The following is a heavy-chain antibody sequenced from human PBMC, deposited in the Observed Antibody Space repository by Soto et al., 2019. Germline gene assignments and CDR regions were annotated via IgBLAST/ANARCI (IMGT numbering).Heavy chain of an antibody. CDR2: IWYDGTNE. Sequence: GGSLRLSCAASGFTFSSDGMHWVRQAPGKGLEWVAVIWYDGTNENYGDSVKGRFTISRDNSKNTLYLQMNSLRAEDTAVYYCARDDYANARAFDRWGQGTMVTVS. J-gene: IGHJ3*02. CDR1: GFTFSSDG. V-gene: IGHV3-33*01. CDR3: ARDDYANARAFDR. D-gene: IGHD4-17*01.